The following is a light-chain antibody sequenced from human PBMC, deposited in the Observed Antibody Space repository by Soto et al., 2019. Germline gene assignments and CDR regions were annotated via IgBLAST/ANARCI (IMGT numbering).Light chain of an antibody. CDR1: QSVRNN. CDR3: QQDNDWPPIT. Sequence: EIMMTQSPATLSVSPGESATLSCRASQSVRNNLAWYQHKPGQAPRLLIYYASTSATGIPATFSGRRSGTEFTLTISSLQSEDFALYYCQQDNDWPPITFCQGTRLESK. J-gene: IGKJ5*01. CDR2: YAS. V-gene: IGKV3-15*01.